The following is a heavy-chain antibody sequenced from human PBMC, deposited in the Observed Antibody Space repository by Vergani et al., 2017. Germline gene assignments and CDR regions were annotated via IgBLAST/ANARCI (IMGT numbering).Heavy chain of an antibody. D-gene: IGHD3-3*01. CDR2: ISSSSSYI. V-gene: IGHV3-21*04. J-gene: IGHJ3*02. Sequence: EVQLVESGGGLVKPGGSLRLSCAASGFTFSSYSMNWVRQAPGKGLEWVSSISSSSSYIYYADSVKGRFTISRDNAKNSLYLQMNRLRADDTAVYYCAKVVPRSGAFDIWGQGRMVTVSS. CDR3: AKVVPRSGAFDI. CDR1: GFTFSSYS.